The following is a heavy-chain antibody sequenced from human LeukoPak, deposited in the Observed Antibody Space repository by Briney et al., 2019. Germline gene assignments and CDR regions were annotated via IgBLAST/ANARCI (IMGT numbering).Heavy chain of an antibody. J-gene: IGHJ5*02. V-gene: IGHV4-39*07. CDR2: IYYSGTT. CDR3: ARDCCGYRSWFDP. D-gene: IGHD6-25*01. Sequence: PSETLSLTCTVSGDSISSNYFSSNLFHWGWLRQPPGEGLEWIGSIYYSGTTYYNPSLKSRVTISVDTSKNQFSLKLTSVTAADTAVYYCARDCCGYRSWFDPWGQGTLGTVSS. CDR1: GDSISSNYFSSNLFH.